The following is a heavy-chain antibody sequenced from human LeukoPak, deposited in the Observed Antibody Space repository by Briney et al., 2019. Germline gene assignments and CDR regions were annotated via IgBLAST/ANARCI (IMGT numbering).Heavy chain of an antibody. D-gene: IGHD2-15*01. Sequence: GGSLRLSCAASGFAFSTYWKKWVRQAPGQGLERVASIKDDGSANYYVDSVKGRFTISRDNAKNSLYLRMNSLRVEDTAVYYCASELEAAFLFGFDYWGQGTPVTVSS. J-gene: IGHJ4*02. CDR2: IKDDGSAN. CDR1: GFAFSTYW. V-gene: IGHV3-7*01. CDR3: ASELEAAFLFGFDY.